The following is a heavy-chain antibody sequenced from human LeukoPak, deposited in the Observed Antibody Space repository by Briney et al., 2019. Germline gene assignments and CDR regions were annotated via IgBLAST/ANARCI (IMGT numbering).Heavy chain of an antibody. CDR3: ARVLVPAGALWYYYYYMDV. CDR1: VYTFTVYY. CDR2: INPNSGGT. D-gene: IGHD2-2*01. J-gene: IGHJ6*03. Sequence: ASVKVSCKASVYTFTVYYMHWVGQAPGQGLEWMGGINPNSGGTNYAQKFQGRVTMTKDTSISTAYMELSKLRSDDTAVYYCARVLVPAGALWYYYYYMDVWGKGTTVTISS. V-gene: IGHV1-2*02.